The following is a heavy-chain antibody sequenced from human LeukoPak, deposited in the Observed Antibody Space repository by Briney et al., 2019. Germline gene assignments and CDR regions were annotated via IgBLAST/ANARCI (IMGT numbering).Heavy chain of an antibody. CDR2: ISESGGAT. D-gene: IGHD3-16*01. V-gene: IGHV3-23*01. Sequence: PGGSLRLSCAVSGFMFSHSAMTWVRQTPGKGLEWVSGISESGGATYYAGSAKGRFTISRDNSKNTLYLQMNSLRSDDTAVYYCATVGVGWVAFEYWGQGALVTVSS. J-gene: IGHJ4*02. CDR3: ATVGVGWVAFEY. CDR1: GFMFSHSA.